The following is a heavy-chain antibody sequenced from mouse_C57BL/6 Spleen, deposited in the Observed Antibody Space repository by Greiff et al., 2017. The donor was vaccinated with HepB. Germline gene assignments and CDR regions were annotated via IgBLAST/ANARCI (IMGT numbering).Heavy chain of an antibody. CDR2: MDPEDGET. CDR1: GFNIKDYY. Sequence: EVQLQQSGAELVKPGASVKLSCTASGFNIKDYYMHWVKQRTEQGLEWIGRMDPEDGETKYDPNFKGKATITADTSSNTAYLQISSLTSEDTAVYYCARDVNYMRTYFDYWGQGTTLTVSS. CDR3: ARDVNYMRTYFDY. J-gene: IGHJ2*01. D-gene: IGHD2-1*01. V-gene: IGHV14-2*01.